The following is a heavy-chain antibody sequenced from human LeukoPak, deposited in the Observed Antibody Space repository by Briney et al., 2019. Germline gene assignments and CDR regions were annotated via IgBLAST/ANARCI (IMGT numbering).Heavy chain of an antibody. CDR3: ANRGDYGDYLDY. CDR1: RDTFRRYA. D-gene: IGHD4-17*01. CDR2: IIPTFGTP. Sequence: ASVKVSCKASRDTFRRYAIGWVRQAPGQGLEWMGGIIPTFGTPNYAQKFQARVTITADKSTTTAYMELSSLRSEDTAVYYCANRGDYGDYLDYWGQGTLVTVSS. V-gene: IGHV1-69*06. J-gene: IGHJ4*02.